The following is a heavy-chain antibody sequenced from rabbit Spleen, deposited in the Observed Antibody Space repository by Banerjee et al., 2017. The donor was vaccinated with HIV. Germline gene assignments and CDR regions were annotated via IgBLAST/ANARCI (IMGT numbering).Heavy chain of an antibody. CDR1: GFSFSSSYW. CDR3: ARDSGSSFSSYGMDL. J-gene: IGHJ6*01. V-gene: IGHV1S45*01. CDR2: IYTGSGAT. Sequence: EESGGDLVKPDGSLTLTCTASGFSFSSSYWIFWVRQAPGKGLEWIASIYTGSGATYYANWAKGRFTVSKTSSTTVTLQMTSLTDADTATYFCARDSGSSFSSYGMDLWGPGTLVTVS. D-gene: IGHD8-1*01.